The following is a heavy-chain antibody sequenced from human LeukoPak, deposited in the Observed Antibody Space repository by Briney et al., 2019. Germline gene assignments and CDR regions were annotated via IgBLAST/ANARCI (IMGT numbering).Heavy chain of an antibody. CDR3: VRGRVMRGTYYVAGQDALDV. CDR1: GGTFSSYA. CDR2: IIPMFGVP. V-gene: IGHV1-69*13. D-gene: IGHD3-16*01. J-gene: IGHJ3*01. Sequence: SVKVSCKASGGTFSSYAISWVRQAPGQGLEWMGEIIPMFGVPNYAQKFQGRVTLTADESTSTAYMELSSLRSEDTAVYYCVRGRVMRGTYYVAGQDALDVWGQGTMVTVSS.